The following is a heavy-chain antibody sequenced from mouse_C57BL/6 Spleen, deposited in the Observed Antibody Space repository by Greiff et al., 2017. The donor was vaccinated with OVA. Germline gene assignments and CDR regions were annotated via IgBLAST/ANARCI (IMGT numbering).Heavy chain of an antibody. CDR3: ARSLYYGSSGGYFDV. CDR1: GFTITDYY. Sequence: DVKLQESGAELVKPGASVKLSCTASGFTITDYYMHWVKQRTEQGLEWIGRIDPEDGETKYAPKFQGKATITADTSSNTAYLQLSSLTSEDTAVYYCARSLYYGSSGGYFDVWGTGTTVTVSS. CDR2: IDPEDGET. J-gene: IGHJ1*03. D-gene: IGHD1-1*01. V-gene: IGHV14-2*01.